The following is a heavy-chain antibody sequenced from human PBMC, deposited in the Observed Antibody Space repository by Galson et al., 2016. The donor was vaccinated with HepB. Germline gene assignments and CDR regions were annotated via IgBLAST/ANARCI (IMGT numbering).Heavy chain of an antibody. D-gene: IGHD6-13*01. CDR1: GLTFSKGW. Sequence: SLRLSCAGSGLTFSKGWMNWVRQAPGKGLEWVGRIKSKSDGGTIEYAAPVKGRFTISRDDSKNMAYLQMNSLKTEDTGVYYCTTAGGISWPPYWGQGTLVTVSS. CDR3: TTAGGISWPPY. J-gene: IGHJ4*02. CDR2: IKSKSDGGTI. V-gene: IGHV3-15*07.